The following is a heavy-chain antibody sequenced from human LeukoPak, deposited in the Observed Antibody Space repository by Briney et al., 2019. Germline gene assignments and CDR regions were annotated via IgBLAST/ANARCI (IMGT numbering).Heavy chain of an antibody. J-gene: IGHJ1*01. D-gene: IGHD2-15*01. CDR1: GESLNDYY. Sequence: SETLSLTCGVHGESLNDYYWSWVRQSPGKGLEWIGEITHNGSTTFNPSLESRLTISVDTSKNQFSLKLTSVTAADASVYFCARGFCRGESCYSGEYFQHWGQGTLVTVSS. CDR3: ARGFCRGESCYSGEYFQH. CDR2: ITHNGST. V-gene: IGHV4-34*01.